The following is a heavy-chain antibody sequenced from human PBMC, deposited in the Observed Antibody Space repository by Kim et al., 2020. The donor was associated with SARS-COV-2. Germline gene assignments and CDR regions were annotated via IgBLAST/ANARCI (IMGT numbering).Heavy chain of an antibody. CDR1: GGSFSGYY. D-gene: IGHD3-9*01. J-gene: IGHJ6*02. V-gene: IGHV4-34*01. Sequence: SETLSLTCAVYGGSFSGYYWSWIRQPPGKGLEWIGEINHSGSTNYNPSLKIRVTISVDTSKNQFSLKLSSVTAADTAVYYCARVPRKNWFYYYGMDVWGQGTTVTVSS. CDR3: ARVPRKNWFYYYGMDV. CDR2: INHSGST.